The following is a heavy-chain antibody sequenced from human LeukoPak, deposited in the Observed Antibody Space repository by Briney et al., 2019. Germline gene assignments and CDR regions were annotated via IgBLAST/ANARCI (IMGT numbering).Heavy chain of an antibody. D-gene: IGHD6-19*01. CDR3: ARDQGLLVVAGRFGY. Sequence: KAGGSLRLSCAASGFTSSSYSMNWVRQAPGKGLEWVSSISSSNSYIYNADSVKGRFTISRDNAKNSLYLQMNSLRAEDTAVYYCARDQGLLVVAGRFGYWGQGTLVTVSS. CDR1: GFTSSSYS. J-gene: IGHJ4*02. CDR2: ISSSNSYI. V-gene: IGHV3-21*01.